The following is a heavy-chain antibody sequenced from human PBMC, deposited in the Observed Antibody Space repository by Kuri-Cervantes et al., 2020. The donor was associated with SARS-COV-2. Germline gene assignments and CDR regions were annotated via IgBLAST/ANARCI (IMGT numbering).Heavy chain of an antibody. Sequence: SGPTLVKPTQTLTLTCTFSGFSLSTSGVGVGWIRQPPGKALEGLALIYWDDDKRYGPSLKSRLTISKDTSKSQVVLTMTNMDPVDTATYYCARIVFNWYFDLWGRGTLVTVSS. CDR2: IYWDDDK. D-gene: IGHD5/OR15-5a*01. J-gene: IGHJ2*01. CDR1: GFSLSTSGVG. CDR3: ARIVFNWYFDL. V-gene: IGHV2-5*05.